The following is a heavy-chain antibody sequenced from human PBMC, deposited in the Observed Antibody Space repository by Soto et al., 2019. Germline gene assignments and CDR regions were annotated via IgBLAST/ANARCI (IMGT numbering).Heavy chain of an antibody. CDR1: GFTFSDYY. Sequence: GGSLRLSCAASGFTFSDYYMSWIRQAPGKGLEWVSYISSSSSDTNYADSVKGRFTISRDNAKNSLYLQMNSLRDEDTAVYYCARSTAWWRYCYGMDVWSQGTTVTGS. V-gene: IGHV3-11*06. CDR2: ISSSSSDT. J-gene: IGHJ6*02. D-gene: IGHD2-15*01. CDR3: ARSTAWWRYCYGMDV.